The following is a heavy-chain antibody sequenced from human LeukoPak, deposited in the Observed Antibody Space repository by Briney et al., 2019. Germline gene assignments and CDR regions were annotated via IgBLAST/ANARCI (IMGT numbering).Heavy chain of an antibody. J-gene: IGHJ4*02. CDR1: GFTFSSYA. D-gene: IGHD3-22*01. CDR2: ISGSGGST. V-gene: IGHV3-23*01. Sequence: GGSLRLSCAASGFTFSSYAMSWVRQAPGKGLEWVSAISGSGGSTYYADSVKGRFTISRDNSKNTLYLQMNSLRAEDTAVYYCAKDLYHYDSSGYYYTFDYWGQGTLVTVSS. CDR3: AKDLYHYDSSGYYYTFDY.